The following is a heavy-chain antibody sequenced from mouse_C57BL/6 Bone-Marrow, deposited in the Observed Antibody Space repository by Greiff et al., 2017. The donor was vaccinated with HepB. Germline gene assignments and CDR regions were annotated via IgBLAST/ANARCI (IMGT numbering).Heavy chain of an antibody. D-gene: IGHD1-1*01. V-gene: IGHV1-81*01. Sequence: QVHVKQSGAELARPGASVKLSCKASGYTFTSYGISWVKQRTGQGLEWIGEIYPRSGNTYYNEKFKGKATLTADKSSSTAYMELRSLTSEDSAVYFCARSGFTTVVATSSDFDYWGQGTTLTVSS. CDR3: ARSGFTTVVATSSDFDY. J-gene: IGHJ2*01. CDR1: GYTFTSYG. CDR2: IYPRSGNT.